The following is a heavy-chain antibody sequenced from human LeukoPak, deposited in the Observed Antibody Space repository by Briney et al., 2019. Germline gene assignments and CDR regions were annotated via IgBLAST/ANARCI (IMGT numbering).Heavy chain of an antibody. CDR3: ARTGSGGSFNWFDP. D-gene: IGHD2-15*01. V-gene: IGHV1-69*13. Sequence: ASVKVSCKASGYTFTSYGISWVRQAPGQGLEWMGGIIPIFGTANYAQKFQGRVTITADESTSTAYMELSSLRSEDTAVYYCARTGSGGSFNWFDPWGQGTLVTVSS. J-gene: IGHJ5*02. CDR1: GYTFTSYG. CDR2: IIPIFGTA.